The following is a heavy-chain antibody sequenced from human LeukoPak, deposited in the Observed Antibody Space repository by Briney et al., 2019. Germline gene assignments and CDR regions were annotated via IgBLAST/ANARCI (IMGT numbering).Heavy chain of an antibody. CDR3: ATREVSPSIAVAGTSFDY. V-gene: IGHV4-4*02. Sequence: PSETLSLTCAVSGGSISSSNWWSWVRQPPGKGLEWIGEIYHSGSTNYNPSLKSRVTISVDKSKNQFSLKLSSVTAADTAVYYCATREVSPSIAVAGTSFDYWGQGTLVTVSS. J-gene: IGHJ4*02. D-gene: IGHD6-19*01. CDR1: GGSISSSNW. CDR2: IYHSGST.